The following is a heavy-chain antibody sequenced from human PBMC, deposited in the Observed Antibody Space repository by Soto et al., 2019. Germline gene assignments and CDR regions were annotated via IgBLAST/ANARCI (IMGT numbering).Heavy chain of an antibody. Sequence: GGSLRLSCAASGFTFSSYAMSWVRQAPGKGLEWVSAISGSGGSTYYADSVKGRFTISRDNSKNTLYLQMNSLRAEDTAVYYCARVNRTPYYYNTSGYYSRWFDPWGQGTLVTVSS. J-gene: IGHJ5*02. CDR1: GFTFSSYA. CDR3: ARVNRTPYYYNTSGYYSRWFDP. CDR2: ISGSGGST. D-gene: IGHD3-22*01. V-gene: IGHV3-23*01.